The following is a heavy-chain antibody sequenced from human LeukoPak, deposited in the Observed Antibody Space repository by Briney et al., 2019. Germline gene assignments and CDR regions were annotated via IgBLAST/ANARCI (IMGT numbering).Heavy chain of an antibody. J-gene: IGHJ4*02. CDR1: GFTFSSYW. D-gene: IGHD3-10*01. CDR2: IKQDGSEK. Sequence: GGSLRLSCAASGFTFSSYWMSWVRQAPGKGLEWVANIKQDGSEKYYVDSVKGRFTISRDNAKNSLYLQMNSLRAEDTAVYYCARGRLWFGELYPDYWGQGTPVTVSS. V-gene: IGHV3-7*01. CDR3: ARGRLWFGELYPDY.